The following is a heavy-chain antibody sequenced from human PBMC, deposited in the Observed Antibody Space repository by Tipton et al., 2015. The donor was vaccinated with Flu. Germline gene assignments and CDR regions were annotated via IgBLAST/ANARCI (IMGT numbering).Heavy chain of an antibody. CDR2: ISYDGYNK. V-gene: IGHV3-30*18. J-gene: IGHJ4*02. Sequence: SLRLSCAASGFNVSSNYMSWVRQAPGKGLEWVAVISYDGYNKNYADSVKGRFIISRDNSKNTVHLQMDSLRAEDTAVYYCAKDLEGGGAAPTDWGQGTLVTVSS. CDR1: GFNVSSNY. CDR3: AKDLEGGGAAPTD. D-gene: IGHD3-16*01.